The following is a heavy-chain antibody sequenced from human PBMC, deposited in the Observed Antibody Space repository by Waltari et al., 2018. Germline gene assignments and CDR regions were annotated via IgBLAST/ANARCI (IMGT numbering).Heavy chain of an antibody. Sequence: GLVKPSETLSLTCTVSGDSISSNSYYWGWIRQPPGKGLEWIGSIYYSGSTYYNPSLKSRVTISVDTSKNQFSLKLSSVTAADTAVYYCARVRRDGYNYGYFDYWGQGTLVTVSS. CDR2: IYYSGST. CDR3: ARVRRDGYNYGYFDY. D-gene: IGHD5-12*01. J-gene: IGHJ4*02. V-gene: IGHV4-39*07. CDR1: GDSISSNSYY.